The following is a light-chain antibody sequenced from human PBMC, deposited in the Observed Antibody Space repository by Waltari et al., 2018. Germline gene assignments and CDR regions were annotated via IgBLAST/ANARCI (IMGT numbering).Light chain of an antibody. V-gene: IGKV1-8*01. J-gene: IGKJ5*01. CDR2: AAS. CDR3: QQYYSYPL. Sequence: AIRITQSPSSLPASTGARVTITCRASQGISSYLAWYQQKPGKAPKLLIYAASTLQSGVPSRFSGSGSGTDFTLTISCLQSEDFATYYCQQYYSYPLFGQGTRLEIK. CDR1: QGISSY.